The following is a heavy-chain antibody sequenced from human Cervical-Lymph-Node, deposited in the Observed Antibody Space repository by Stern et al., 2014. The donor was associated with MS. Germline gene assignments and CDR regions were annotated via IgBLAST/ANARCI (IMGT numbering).Heavy chain of an antibody. V-gene: IGHV1-2*06. D-gene: IGHD3-16*02. Sequence: VQLEESGAEVKKPGASVKVSCKASGYRFSTFYLHWLRQAPGQGLQWIGRIDTGRGATNSSQTVQGRLTMTRDRSITTAYLELSGLRSDDTAVYYCARIYCSGDECYHSFDTWGQGTLVTVSS. CDR1: GYRFSTFY. CDR3: ARIYCSGDECYHSFDT. J-gene: IGHJ4*02. CDR2: IDTGRGAT.